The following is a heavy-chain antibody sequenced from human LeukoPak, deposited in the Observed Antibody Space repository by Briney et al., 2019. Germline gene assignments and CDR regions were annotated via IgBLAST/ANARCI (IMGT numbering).Heavy chain of an antibody. CDR1: GFTFSSYS. J-gene: IGHJ4*02. V-gene: IGHV3-21*01. CDR3: AREGDVDTAMAIDY. Sequence: GGSLRLSCAASGFTFSSYSMNWVRQAPGKGLEWVSSISSSSSYIYYADSVKGRFTISRDNAKNSLYLQMNSLRAEDTAVYYCAREGDVDTAMAIDYWGQGTLVTVSS. CDR2: ISSSSSYI. D-gene: IGHD5-18*01.